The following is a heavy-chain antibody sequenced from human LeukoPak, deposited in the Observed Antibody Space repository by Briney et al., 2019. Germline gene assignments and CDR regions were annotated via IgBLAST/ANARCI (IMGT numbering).Heavy chain of an antibody. D-gene: IGHD2-15*01. CDR2: INPNSGGT. CDR1: GYTFTGYY. CDR3: ARGKILGYCSGGSCYPRVDFDY. J-gene: IGHJ4*02. V-gene: IGHV1-2*02. Sequence: GASVKVSCKASGYTFTGYYMHWVRQAPGQGLEWMGWINPNSGGTNYAQKFQGRVTMTRDTSISTAYMELSRLRSDDTAVYYCARGKILGYCSGGSCYPRVDFDYWGQGTLVTVSS.